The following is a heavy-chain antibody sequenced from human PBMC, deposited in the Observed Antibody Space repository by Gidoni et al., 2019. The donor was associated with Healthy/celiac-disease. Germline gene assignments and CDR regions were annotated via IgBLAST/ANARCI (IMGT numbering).Heavy chain of an antibody. CDR3: AKDGYSSGWYDPTAGLPYYFDY. D-gene: IGHD6-19*01. Sequence: QVPLVESGGGVVQPGRSLRLSCAASAFTFSSYGMPWVRQAPGKGLEWVAVISYDGSNKYYADSVKGRFTISRDNSKNTLYLQMNSLRAEDTAVYYCAKDGYSSGWYDPTAGLPYYFDYWGQGTLVTVSS. CDR1: AFTFSSYG. V-gene: IGHV3-30*18. CDR2: ISYDGSNK. J-gene: IGHJ4*02.